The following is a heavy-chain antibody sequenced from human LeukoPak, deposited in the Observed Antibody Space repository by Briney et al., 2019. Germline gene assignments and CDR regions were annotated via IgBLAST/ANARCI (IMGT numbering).Heavy chain of an antibody. J-gene: IGHJ6*04. Sequence: GGSLRLSCAASGFTFSSYWMHWVRQAPGKGLAWVSRINTDGSSTDYADSVKGRFSISRDNAKNTLYLQMNSLRDEDTAVYYCARGSGTGDVWGKGTTVTVSS. D-gene: IGHD3-3*01. CDR1: GFTFSSYW. CDR3: ARGSGTGDV. CDR2: INTDGSST. V-gene: IGHV3-74*01.